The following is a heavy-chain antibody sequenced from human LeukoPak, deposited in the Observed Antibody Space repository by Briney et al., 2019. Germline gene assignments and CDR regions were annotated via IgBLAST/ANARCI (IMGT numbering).Heavy chain of an antibody. CDR2: INWNGGSA. J-gene: IGHJ4*02. V-gene: IGHV3-20*04. CDR3: VRASDREWELLCDY. CDR1: GFSFDDYG. D-gene: IGHD1-26*01. Sequence: RSGGSLRLSCAASGFSFDDYGMSGVRQAPRKGLAWVSGINWNGGSAGFAVSVKGRFTISRDNDKNSLYLQMNSLRAEDTALYYCVRASDREWELLCDYWGQGTLVTVSS.